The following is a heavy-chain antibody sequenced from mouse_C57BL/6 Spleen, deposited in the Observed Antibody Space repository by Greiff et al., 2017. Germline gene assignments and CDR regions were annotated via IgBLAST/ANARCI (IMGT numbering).Heavy chain of an antibody. D-gene: IGHD1-1*01. CDR3: AREGYYYGSSYFDY. CDR2: ISYDGSN. J-gene: IGHJ2*01. Sequence: VQLKESGPGLVKPSQSLSLTCSVTGYSITSGYYWNWIRQFPGNKLEWMGYISYDGSNNYNPSLKNRISITRDTSKNQFFLKLNSVTTEDTATYYCAREGYYYGSSYFDYWGQGTTLTVSS. V-gene: IGHV3-6*01. CDR1: GYSITSGYY.